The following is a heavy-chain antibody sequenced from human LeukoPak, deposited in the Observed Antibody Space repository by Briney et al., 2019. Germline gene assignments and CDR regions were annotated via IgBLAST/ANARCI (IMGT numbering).Heavy chain of an antibody. Sequence: SVRVSCKASGGTFSSYAISWVRQAPGQGLEWMGRIIPIFGIANYAQKFQGRVTITADKSTSTAYMELSSLRSEDTAVYYCARVSGSYASDLWGRGTLVTVSS. CDR3: ARVSGSYASDL. CDR2: IIPIFGIA. V-gene: IGHV1-69*04. D-gene: IGHD1-26*01. J-gene: IGHJ2*01. CDR1: GGTFSSYA.